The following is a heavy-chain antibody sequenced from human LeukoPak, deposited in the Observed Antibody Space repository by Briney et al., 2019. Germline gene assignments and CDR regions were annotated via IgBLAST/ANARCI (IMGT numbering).Heavy chain of an antibody. CDR2: IYPGDSDT. Sequence: GESLKISCKGSGYSFTSHWIGWVRQMPGKGLEWMGIIYPGDSDTRYSPSFQGQVTISADKSISTAYLQWSSLKASDTAMYYCARLNSSGWYGGAFDIWGQGTMVTASS. CDR3: ARLNSSGWYGGAFDI. V-gene: IGHV5-51*01. J-gene: IGHJ3*02. D-gene: IGHD6-19*01. CDR1: GYSFTSHW.